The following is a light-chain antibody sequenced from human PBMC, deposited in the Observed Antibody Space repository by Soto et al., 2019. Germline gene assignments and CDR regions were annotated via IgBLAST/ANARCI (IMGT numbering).Light chain of an antibody. V-gene: IGLV2-14*01. CDR1: SSDVGDYHY. Sequence: QAVVTQPASVSGSPGQSITISRTGTSSDVGDYHYVSWYQQHPGKAPKLIIYGVSNRPSGISNRFSGSKSGNTASLTISGLQAEDEADYYCSSYTSTNTLVFGGGTKLTVL. CDR3: SSYTSTNTLV. J-gene: IGLJ2*01. CDR2: GVS.